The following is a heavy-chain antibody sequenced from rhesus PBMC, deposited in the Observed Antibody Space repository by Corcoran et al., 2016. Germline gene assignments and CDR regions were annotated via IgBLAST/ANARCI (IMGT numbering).Heavy chain of an antibody. CDR3: AGATFDY. D-gene: IGHD1-44*02. CDR1: GYTFIDYF. V-gene: IGHV1-111*02. CDR2: VDPEDGDA. Sequence: EVQLVQSGAEAKKPGASVKISCKASGYTFIDYFLQWLGQAPGKGLEWMGRVDPEDGDAIRARKFQDRVTFTADTSTDTAYMELSSLRSEDTAVYYCAGATFDYWGQGVLVTVSS. J-gene: IGHJ4*01.